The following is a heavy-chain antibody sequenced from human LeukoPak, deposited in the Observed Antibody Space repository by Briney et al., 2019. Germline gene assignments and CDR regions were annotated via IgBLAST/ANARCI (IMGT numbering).Heavy chain of an antibody. CDR3: AKGIRYFDWPFDH. D-gene: IGHD3-9*01. CDR2: ISGSGGST. Sequence: GGSLRLSCAASGFTFSSYPMSWVRQAPGRGLEWVSAISGSGGSTYYADSLKGRFTISRDNSKNTLYLQMNSLRAEDTAVYYCAKGIRYFDWPFDHWGQGTLVTVSS. J-gene: IGHJ4*02. CDR1: GFTFSSYP. V-gene: IGHV3-23*01.